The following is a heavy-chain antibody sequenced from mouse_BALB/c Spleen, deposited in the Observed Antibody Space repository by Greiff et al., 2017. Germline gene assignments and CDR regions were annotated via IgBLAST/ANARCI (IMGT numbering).Heavy chain of an antibody. CDR1: GFTFSSYT. Sequence: EVQVVESGGGLVKPGGSLKLSCAASGFTFSSYTMSWVRQTPEKRLEWVATISSGGSYTYYPDSVKGRFTISRDNAKNTLYLQMSSLKSEDTAMYYCTRVYGYDDWFAYWGQGTLVTVSA. CDR2: ISSGGSYT. V-gene: IGHV5-6-4*01. D-gene: IGHD2-2*01. J-gene: IGHJ3*01. CDR3: TRVYGYDDWFAY.